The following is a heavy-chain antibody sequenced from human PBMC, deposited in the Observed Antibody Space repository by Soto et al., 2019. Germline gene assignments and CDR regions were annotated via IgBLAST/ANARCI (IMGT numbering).Heavy chain of an antibody. CDR3: ARDIGVGGTSGIPDY. CDR2: ISDYGTRK. CDR1: GFTFTSHA. Sequence: QVHLVESGGDVVQPGRSLRLSCAASGFTFTSHAMHWVRQTPGEGLEWVAIISDYGTRKFYADSVQGRFSISRGNARNTLYLQMNSLTIEDTGIFYCARDIGVGGTSGIPDYWGQGTLVTVSS. V-gene: IGHV3-30-3*01. D-gene: IGHD1-1*01. J-gene: IGHJ4*02.